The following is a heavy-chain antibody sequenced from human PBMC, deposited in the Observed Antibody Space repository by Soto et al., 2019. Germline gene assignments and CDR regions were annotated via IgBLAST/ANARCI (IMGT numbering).Heavy chain of an antibody. CDR3: AYSYVDILTGSYYYYFDY. J-gene: IGHJ4*02. V-gene: IGHV2-5*02. D-gene: IGHD3-9*01. Sequence: QITLKESGPTLVKPTQTLTLTCTFSGFSLSTSGVGVGWIRQPPGKALEWLALIYWDDDKRYSPSLKSRLTITKDTSKNQVVLTMTNMDPVDTATYYCAYSYVDILTGSYYYYFDYWGQGTLVTVSS. CDR2: IYWDDDK. CDR1: GFSLSTSGVG.